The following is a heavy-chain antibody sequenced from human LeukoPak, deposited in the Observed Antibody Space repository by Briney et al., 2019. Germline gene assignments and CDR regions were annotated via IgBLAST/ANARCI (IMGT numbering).Heavy chain of an antibody. CDR3: AREVRMAAAGIDY. Sequence: PSETLSLTCTVSGGSISSSSCYWGWIRQPPGKGLEWIGSIYYSGSTYYNPSLKSRVTISVDTSKNQFSLKLSSVTAADTAVYYCAREVRMAAAGIDYWGQGTLVTVSS. V-gene: IGHV4-39*07. CDR1: GGSISSSSCY. D-gene: IGHD6-13*01. J-gene: IGHJ4*02. CDR2: IYYSGST.